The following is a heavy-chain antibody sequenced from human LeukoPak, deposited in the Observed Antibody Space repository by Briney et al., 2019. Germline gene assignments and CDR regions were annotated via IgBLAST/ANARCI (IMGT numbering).Heavy chain of an antibody. CDR3: ARSGTFDQSAGFYYYYMDV. D-gene: IGHD1-26*01. Sequence: SETLSLTCSVSGGSMSRYYWSWIRQPAGKGLEWVGRIYNSGNTNYNPSLKSRVTMSLDTPKNQFSLRLSSVIAADTAVYYCARSGTFDQSAGFYYYYMDVWGRGTTVTVSS. J-gene: IGHJ6*03. CDR1: GGSMSRYY. V-gene: IGHV4-4*07. CDR2: IYNSGNT.